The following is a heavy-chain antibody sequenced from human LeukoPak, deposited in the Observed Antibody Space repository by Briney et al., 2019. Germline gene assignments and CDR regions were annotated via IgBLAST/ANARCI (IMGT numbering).Heavy chain of an antibody. CDR1: GFTVSSNS. CDR3: ARRAGEYSHPYDY. V-gene: IGHV3-53*01. Sequence: GGSLRLSCPASGFTVSSNSWSWVLQAPGKGLEWVSFIYSGGNTHYSDSVTGRFTISRDNSKNTLYLQMNSLRAEDTAIYYCARRAGEYSHPYDYWGQGTLVTVSS. CDR2: IYSGGNT. D-gene: IGHD2-15*01. J-gene: IGHJ4*02.